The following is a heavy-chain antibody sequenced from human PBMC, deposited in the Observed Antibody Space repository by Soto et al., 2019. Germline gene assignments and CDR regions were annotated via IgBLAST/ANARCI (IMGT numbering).Heavy chain of an antibody. V-gene: IGHV1-18*01. Sequence: QVLLVQSGAEVKKPGASVKVSCKTSGYSFVRYGVSWVRQAPGQGLEWMGWISVYNGITNYARKVQGRVTLTTDTSTDTAYMELRGLKSDDTAMYFCARGYYGLDVWGQGTTIIVSS. CDR2: ISVYNGIT. CDR1: GYSFVRYG. J-gene: IGHJ6*02. CDR3: ARGYYGLDV.